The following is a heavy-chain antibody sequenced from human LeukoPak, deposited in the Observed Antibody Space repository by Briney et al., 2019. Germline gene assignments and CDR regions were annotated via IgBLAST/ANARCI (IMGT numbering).Heavy chain of an antibody. CDR2: IYSAGST. CDR1: EFXVSXXX. V-gene: IGHV3-66*01. CDR3: VRGLPQGY. J-gene: IGHJ4*02. D-gene: IGHD2-21*02. Sequence: PGGSLRLSCAASEFXVSXXXXXXVXXAPXKGLEWVSIIYSAGSTYYADSVKGRFAISRDNSKNTLYLQMNSLTVEDTAVYYCVRGLPQGYWGQGTLVTVSS.